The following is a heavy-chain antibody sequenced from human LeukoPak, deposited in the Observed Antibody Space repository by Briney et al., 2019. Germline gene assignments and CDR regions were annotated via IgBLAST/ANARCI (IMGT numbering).Heavy chain of an antibody. J-gene: IGHJ4*02. D-gene: IGHD6-6*01. CDR3: ARGEYSSSPEDY. CDR1: GGSISRYY. CDR2: IYYSGST. V-gene: IGHV4-59*01. Sequence: SETLSLTCTVSGGSISRYYWSWIRQPPGKGLEWIGYIYYSGSTNYNPSLKSRVTISVDTSKNQFSLKLSSVTAADTAVYYCARGEYSSSPEDYWGQGTLVTVSS.